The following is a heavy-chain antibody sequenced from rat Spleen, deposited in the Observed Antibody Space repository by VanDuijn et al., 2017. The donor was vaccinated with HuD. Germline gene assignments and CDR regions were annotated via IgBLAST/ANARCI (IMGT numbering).Heavy chain of an antibody. CDR3: VRQDTSGYSNWFTY. CDR2: ISPSGAGT. D-gene: IGHD4-3*01. CDR1: GFTFDNYD. Sequence: EVQLVESGGGLVQPGGSLKLSCAASGFTFDNYDMAWVRQAPTKGLEWVASISPSGAGTYYRDSVKGRFTVSRDNAKSTLYLQMESLRSEDTATYYCVRQDTSGYSNWFTYWGQGTLVTVSS. V-gene: IGHV5-25*01. J-gene: IGHJ3*01.